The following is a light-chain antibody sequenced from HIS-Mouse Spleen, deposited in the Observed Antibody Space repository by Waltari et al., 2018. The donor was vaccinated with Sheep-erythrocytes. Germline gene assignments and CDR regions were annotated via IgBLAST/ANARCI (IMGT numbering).Light chain of an antibody. CDR2: WAS. CDR1: QSVLYSSNNKNY. J-gene: IGKJ4*01. CDR3: QQYDNLPLT. V-gene: IGKV4-1*01. Sequence: DIVMTQSPDSLAVALGERATIHCKPSQSVLYSSNNKNYLAWYQQKPGQPPKLLIYWASTRESGVPDRFSGSGSGTDFTLTISSLQAEDIATYYCQQYDNLPLTFGGGTKVEIK.